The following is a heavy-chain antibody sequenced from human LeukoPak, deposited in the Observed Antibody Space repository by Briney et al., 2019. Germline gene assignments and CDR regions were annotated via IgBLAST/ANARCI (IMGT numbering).Heavy chain of an antibody. D-gene: IGHD7-27*01. CDR3: AREGLGIVLPIVY. CDR1: GGSFGGYY. V-gene: IGHV4-34*01. CDR2: INHSGST. Sequence: PSETLSLTCAVYGGSFGGYYWSWIRQPPGKGLEWIGEINHSGSTNYNPSLKSRVTISVDTSKNQFSLKLSSVTAADTAVYYCAREGLGIVLPIVYWGQGTLVTVSS. J-gene: IGHJ4*02.